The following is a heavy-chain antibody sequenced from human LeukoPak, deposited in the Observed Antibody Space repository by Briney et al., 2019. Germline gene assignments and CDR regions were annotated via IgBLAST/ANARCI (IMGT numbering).Heavy chain of an antibody. D-gene: IGHD3-10*01. V-gene: IGHV3-30*02. CDR1: GFTFSSYG. J-gene: IGHJ6*03. CDR3: AKDGVTIYYYYMDV. Sequence: PGGSLRLSCAASGFTFSSYGMHWVRQAPGKGLEWVAFIRYDGSNKYYADSVKGRFTISRDNSKNTLYLQMNSLRAEDTAVYYCAKDGVTIYYYYMDVWGKGTTVTISS. CDR2: IRYDGSNK.